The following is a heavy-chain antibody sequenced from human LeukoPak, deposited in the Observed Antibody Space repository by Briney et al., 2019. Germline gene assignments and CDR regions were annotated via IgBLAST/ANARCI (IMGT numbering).Heavy chain of an antibody. D-gene: IGHD3-22*01. J-gene: IGHJ4*02. Sequence: GGSLRLSCAASGFTFSSYAMHWVRQAPGKGLEWVAVISYDGSNKYYADSVKGRFTISRDNSKNTLYLQMNSLRAEDTAVYYCARGHYDSDYWGQGTLVTVSS. CDR1: GFTFSSYA. V-gene: IGHV3-30*14. CDR3: ARGHYDSDY. CDR2: ISYDGSNK.